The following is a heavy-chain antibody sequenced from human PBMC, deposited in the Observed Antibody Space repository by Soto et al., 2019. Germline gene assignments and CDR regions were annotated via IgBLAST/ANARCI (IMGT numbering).Heavy chain of an antibody. Sequence: EVQLAESGGGLAQPGGSLRLSCAASGFTLSGYAMDWVRQAPGKGLEYVSGISSNGVGTYYANSVQGRFTISRDNSKNTVYLQMGRLRPEDMAVYYCATRARPDFYHMDVWGKGTTVTVSS. V-gene: IGHV3-64*01. CDR1: GFTLSGYA. CDR3: ATRARPDFYHMDV. CDR2: ISSNGVGT. D-gene: IGHD6-6*01. J-gene: IGHJ6*03.